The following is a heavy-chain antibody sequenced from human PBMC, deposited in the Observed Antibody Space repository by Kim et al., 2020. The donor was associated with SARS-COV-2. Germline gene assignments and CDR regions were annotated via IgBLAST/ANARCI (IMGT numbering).Heavy chain of an antibody. CDR3: ARDSVRHFDY. CDR2: YT. D-gene: IGHD6-6*01. Sequence: YTDYAVYVKSRITIHPETSKNQFSLQLNSVTPEDTAVYYCARDSVRHFDYWGQGTLVTVSS. V-gene: IGHV6-1*01. J-gene: IGHJ4*02.